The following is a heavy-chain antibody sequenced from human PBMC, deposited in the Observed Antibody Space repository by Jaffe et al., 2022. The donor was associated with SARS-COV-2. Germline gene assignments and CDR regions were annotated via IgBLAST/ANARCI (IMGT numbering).Heavy chain of an antibody. J-gene: IGHJ6*02. CDR3: ARELGVGELLFLGESYGMDV. V-gene: IGHV3-21*01. D-gene: IGHD1-26*01. Sequence: EVQLVESGGGLVKPGGSLRLSCAASGFTFSSYSMNWVRQAPGKGLEWVSSISSSSSYIYYADSVKGRFTISRDNAKNSLYLQMNSLRAEDTAVYYCARELGVGELLFLGESYGMDVWGQGTTVTVSS. CDR2: ISSSSSYI. CDR1: GFTFSSYS.